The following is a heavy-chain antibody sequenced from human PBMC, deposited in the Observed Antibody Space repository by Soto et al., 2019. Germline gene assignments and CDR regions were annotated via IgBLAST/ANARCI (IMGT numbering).Heavy chain of an antibody. D-gene: IGHD6-13*01. J-gene: IGHJ2*01. CDR3: ARGGKQQLVRSQYFDL. Sequence: QVQLQQWGAGLLKPSETLSLTCAVYGGSFSGYYWSCIRQPPGKGLEWIGEITHSGSTHYNPFLKSRVTISVDTSKSQFSLKLTSVTAADTAVYYCARGGKQQLVRSQYFDLWGRGTLVTVSS. CDR2: ITHSGST. V-gene: IGHV4-34*02. CDR1: GGSFSGYY.